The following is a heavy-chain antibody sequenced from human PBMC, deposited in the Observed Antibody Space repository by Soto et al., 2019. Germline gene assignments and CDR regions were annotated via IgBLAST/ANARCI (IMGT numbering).Heavy chain of an antibody. CDR3: ARDDVLCDGGRCYGVPLDV. D-gene: IGHD2-15*01. Sequence: GGSLRLSCAASGFTVSSKYMSWFRQAPGKGLEWVSLIQSGGPTYYADSVKGRFTISRDTSENTVHLQMDSLRAEDTAVYYCARDDVLCDGGRCYGVPLDVWGKGNTVTVSS. CDR2: IQSGGPT. J-gene: IGHJ6*04. CDR1: GFTVSSKY. V-gene: IGHV3-66*01.